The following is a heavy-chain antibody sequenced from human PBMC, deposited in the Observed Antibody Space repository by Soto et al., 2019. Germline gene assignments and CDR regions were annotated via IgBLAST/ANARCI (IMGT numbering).Heavy chain of an antibody. CDR1: GFTFSDYY. V-gene: IGHV3-11*01. Sequence: GGSLRLSCAASGFTFSDYYMSWIRQAPGKGLEWVSYISSSGSSIYYADSVKGRFTISRDNAKNSLYLQMNSLRAEDTAVYYCARDTGYSGYDNDAFDIWGQGTMVTVSS. CDR3: ARDTGYSGYDNDAFDI. D-gene: IGHD5-12*01. J-gene: IGHJ3*02. CDR2: ISSSGSSI.